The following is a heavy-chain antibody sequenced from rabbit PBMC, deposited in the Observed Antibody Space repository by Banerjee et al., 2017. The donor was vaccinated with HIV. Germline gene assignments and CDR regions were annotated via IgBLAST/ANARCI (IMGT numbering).Heavy chain of an antibody. D-gene: IGHD6-1*01. CDR2: IYAGSSGST. CDR1: GFSFSSSYY. CDR3: ARGDTILMVMLVMLMLPGGRLDL. Sequence: QSLEESGGDLVKPGASLTLTCTASGFSFSSSYYMCWVRQAPGKGLEWIACIYAGSSGSTYYASWAKGRFTISKTSSTTVTLQMTSLTAADTATYFCARGDTILMVMLVMLMLPGGRLDLWGPGTLVTVS. J-gene: IGHJ3*01. V-gene: IGHV1S40*01.